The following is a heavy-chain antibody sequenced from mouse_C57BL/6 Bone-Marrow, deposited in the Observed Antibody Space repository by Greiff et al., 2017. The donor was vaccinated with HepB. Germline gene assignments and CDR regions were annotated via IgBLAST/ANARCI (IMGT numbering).Heavy chain of an antibody. CDR3: ARTANSSNHYFDY. V-gene: IGHV1-52*01. CDR2: IDPSDSET. J-gene: IGHJ2*01. Sequence: QVQLQQPGAELVRPGSSVKLSCKASGYTFTSYWMHWVKQRPIQGLEWIGNIDPSDSETHYNQKFKDKATLTVDKSSSTAYMQLSSLTSEDSAVYYCARTANSSNHYFDYWGQGTTLTVSS. D-gene: IGHD2-5*01. CDR1: GYTFTSYW.